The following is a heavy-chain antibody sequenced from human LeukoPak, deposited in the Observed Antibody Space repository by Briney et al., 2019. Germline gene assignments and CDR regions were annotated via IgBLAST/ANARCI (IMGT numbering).Heavy chain of an antibody. D-gene: IGHD5-18*01. CDR3: ARNVRDTGTFDN. CDR1: GYTFTSYD. Sequence: ASVKVSCKASGYTFTSYDINWVRQATGQGLEWMGWMNPNSGNTGYAQRFQGRVTMTRDTSISTAYMELSSLRSEDTAVYYCARNVRDTGTFDNWGQGTLVTVSS. CDR2: MNPNSGNT. V-gene: IGHV1-8*01. J-gene: IGHJ4*02.